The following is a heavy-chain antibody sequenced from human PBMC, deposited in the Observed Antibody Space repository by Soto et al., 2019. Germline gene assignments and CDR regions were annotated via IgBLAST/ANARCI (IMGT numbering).Heavy chain of an antibody. V-gene: IGHV1-18*01. CDR2: ISAYNGNT. CDR1: GYTFTSYG. Sequence: ASVNVSCKASGYTFTSYGISWVRQAPGQGLELMGWISAYNGNTNYAQKLQGRVTMTTXXXXXXAXMXLXXXXSDXTAVYYCASRSADAFDIWGQGPMVTLSS. D-gene: IGHD6-19*01. J-gene: IGHJ3*02. CDR3: ASRSADAFDI.